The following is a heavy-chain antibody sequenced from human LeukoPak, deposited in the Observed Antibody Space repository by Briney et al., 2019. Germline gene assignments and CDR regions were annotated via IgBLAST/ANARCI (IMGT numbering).Heavy chain of an antibody. Sequence: GASVKVSCKASGGTFTSYAISWVRQAPGQGLEWMGGIIPIFGTANYAQKFQGRVTITADKSTSTAYMELSSLRSEDTAVYYCASHVDDSSGYRHGYYYYYMDGWGKGTTGTVSS. CDR3: ASHVDDSSGYRHGYYYYYMDG. CDR2: IIPIFGTA. J-gene: IGHJ6*03. D-gene: IGHD3-22*01. V-gene: IGHV1-69*06. CDR1: GGTFTSYA.